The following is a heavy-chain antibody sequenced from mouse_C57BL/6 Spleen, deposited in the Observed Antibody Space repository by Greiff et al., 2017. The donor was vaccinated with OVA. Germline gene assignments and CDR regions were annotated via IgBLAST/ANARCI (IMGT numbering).Heavy chain of an antibody. D-gene: IGHD1-1*01. CDR1: GYTFTDYN. CDR3: AIAITTVVADYYALDY. V-gene: IGHV1-22*01. CDR2: INPNNGGT. J-gene: IGHJ4*01. Sequence: VQLQQSGPELVKPGASVKMSCKASGYTFTDYNMHWVKQSHGKSLEWIGYINPNNGGTSYNQKFKGKATLTVNKSSSTAYMERRSLTSEDSAVAYCAIAITTVVADYYALDYWGQGTSVTVSS.